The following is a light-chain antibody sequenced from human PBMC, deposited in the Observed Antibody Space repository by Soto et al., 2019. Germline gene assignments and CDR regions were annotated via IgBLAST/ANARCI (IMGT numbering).Light chain of an antibody. CDR1: QSISSL. CDR3: QQYNSYSP. V-gene: IGKV1-5*03. J-gene: IGKJ4*02. Sequence: DIQMTQSPSTLSASVGDRVTITCRASQSISSLLAWYQQKPGKAPKLLIYKASSLESGVPSRFSGSGSGTEFTLTISSLQPDDFATYYCQQYNSYSPFGGGTKVEIK. CDR2: KAS.